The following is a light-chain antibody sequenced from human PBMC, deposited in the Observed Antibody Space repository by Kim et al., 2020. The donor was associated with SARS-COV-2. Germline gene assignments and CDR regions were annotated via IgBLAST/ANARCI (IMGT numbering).Light chain of an antibody. Sequence: DIQMTQSPSTLSASVGDRVTITCRASQSISSWLAWYQQKPGKAPKLLIYKASSLESGVPSRFSGSGSGTEFTLTISSLQPDDFATYYCKQYNSYSSITFCGRTKVDIK. CDR1: QSISSW. J-gene: IGKJ4*01. CDR2: KAS. CDR3: KQYNSYSSIT. V-gene: IGKV1-5*03.